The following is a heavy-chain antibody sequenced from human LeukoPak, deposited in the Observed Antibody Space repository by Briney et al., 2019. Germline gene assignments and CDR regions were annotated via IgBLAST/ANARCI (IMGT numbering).Heavy chain of an antibody. V-gene: IGHV1-18*01. Sequence: ASVRVSCKASGYTFTNYGISWVRQAPGQGLDWMGWISAYNGNKVYAQELQGRVTMTTDTSTSSAYMELRSLRSDDTAVYYCARDRWSSSSSEGALDIWGQGTMVTVSS. CDR3: ARDRWSSSSSEGALDI. CDR1: GYTFTNYG. J-gene: IGHJ3*02. D-gene: IGHD6-6*01. CDR2: ISAYNGNK.